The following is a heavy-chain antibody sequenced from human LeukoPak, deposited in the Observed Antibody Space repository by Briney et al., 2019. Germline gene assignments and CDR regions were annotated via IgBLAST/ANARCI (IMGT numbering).Heavy chain of an antibody. V-gene: IGHV3-21*04. CDR1: GFTFSSYA. J-gene: IGHJ4*02. Sequence: PGGSLRLSCAASGFTFSSYAMNWVRQAPGKGLEWVSFISSSRSYIYYADSVKGRFTISRDNAKNSLYLQMNSLRAEDTAVYYCATPPGIDYGLGDYWGQGTLVTVSS. CDR3: ATPPGIDYGLGDY. D-gene: IGHD4-17*01. CDR2: ISSSRSYI.